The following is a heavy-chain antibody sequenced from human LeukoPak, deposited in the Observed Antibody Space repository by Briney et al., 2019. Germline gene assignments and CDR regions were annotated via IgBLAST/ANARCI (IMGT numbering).Heavy chain of an antibody. J-gene: IGHJ6*02. CDR1: GYTFTSYY. Sequence: ASVKVSCKASGYTFTSYYMRWVRQAPGQGLEWMGMINPTGGSTSYAQKFQGRVTMTRDTSTSTVYMELSSLRSEDTAVYYCTRSQYYGMDVWGQGTTVTVSS. V-gene: IGHV1-46*01. CDR3: TRSQYYGMDV. CDR2: INPTGGST.